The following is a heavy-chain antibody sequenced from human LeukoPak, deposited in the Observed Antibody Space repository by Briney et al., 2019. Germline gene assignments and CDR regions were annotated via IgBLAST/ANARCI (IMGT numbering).Heavy chain of an antibody. J-gene: IGHJ4*02. CDR2: IWYDGSNK. V-gene: IGHV3-33*01. Sequence: GGSLRLSCAAYGFTFSSYGMHWVRQAPGKGLEWVAVIWYDGSNKHYADSVKGRFTISRDNSKNTLYLQMNSLRAEDTAVYYCARDIAAAGLQSPRIDYWGQGTLVTVSS. CDR3: ARDIAAAGLQSPRIDY. CDR1: GFTFSSYG. D-gene: IGHD6-13*01.